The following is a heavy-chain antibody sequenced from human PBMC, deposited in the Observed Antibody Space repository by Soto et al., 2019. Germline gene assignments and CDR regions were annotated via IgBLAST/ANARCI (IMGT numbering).Heavy chain of an antibody. V-gene: IGHV1-18*01. CDR3: ARDNGYSDY. CDR2: ISTYSGNT. Sequence: ASVKVSCKASGYTFTSYGISWVRQAPGQGLEWVGWISTYSGNTNYAQNLQGRVTMTTDTSANTAYMELRSLRSDDTAVYYCARDNGYSDYWGQGTLVTVSS. J-gene: IGHJ4*02. D-gene: IGHD5-12*01. CDR1: GYTFTSYG.